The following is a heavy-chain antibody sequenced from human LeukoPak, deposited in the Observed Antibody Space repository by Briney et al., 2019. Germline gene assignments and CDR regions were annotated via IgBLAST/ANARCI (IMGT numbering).Heavy chain of an antibody. CDR3: ARLGGPDYYFYYYMDV. V-gene: IGHV3-20*04. CDR2: INWNGDGT. D-gene: IGHD1-26*01. CDR1: GFTLDDHG. J-gene: IGHJ6*03. Sequence: GGSPRLSCAASGFTLDDHGMSWVRQAPGKGLEWVSGINWNGDGTGYADSVKGRFTISRDNAKNSLYLQMNSLRAEDTALYYCARLGGPDYYFYYYMDVWGKGTTVTVSS.